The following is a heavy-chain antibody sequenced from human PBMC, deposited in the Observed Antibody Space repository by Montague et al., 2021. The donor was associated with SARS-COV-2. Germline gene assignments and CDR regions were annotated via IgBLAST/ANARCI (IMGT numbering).Heavy chain of an antibody. Sequence: SETLSLTCTVSGGSISSYYWSWIRQPPGKGLEWIGYIYYSGSINYNPSLKSRVTILVDTSKNQFSLKLSSVTAADTAVYYCARWGLYGGNPGDGAFDIWGQGTMVTVSS. CDR3: ARWGLYGGNPGDGAFDI. CDR2: IYYSGSI. J-gene: IGHJ3*02. V-gene: IGHV4-59*01. CDR1: GGSISSYY. D-gene: IGHD4-23*01.